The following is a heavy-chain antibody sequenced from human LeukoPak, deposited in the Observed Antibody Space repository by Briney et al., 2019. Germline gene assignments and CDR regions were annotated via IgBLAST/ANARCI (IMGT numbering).Heavy chain of an antibody. Sequence: GGSLRLSCAASGFTFYDYGMSWVRQAPGKGLEWVSGINWNGGSTGYADSVKGRFTISRDNAKNSLYLQMNSLRAEDTALYYCARVGDSSGWYVGVYWGQGTLVTVPS. V-gene: IGHV3-20*04. CDR3: ARVGDSSGWYVGVY. CDR1: GFTFYDYG. D-gene: IGHD6-19*01. J-gene: IGHJ4*02. CDR2: INWNGGST.